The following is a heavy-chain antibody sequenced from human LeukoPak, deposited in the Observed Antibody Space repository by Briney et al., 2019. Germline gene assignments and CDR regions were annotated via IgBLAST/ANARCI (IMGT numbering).Heavy chain of an antibody. J-gene: IGHJ6*03. Sequence: ASVKVSCKASGYTFTGYYMHWVRQAPGQGLEWMGWINPNSGGTNYAQKFQGRVTMTRDTSISTAYMELSRLRSDDTAVYYCARADGEGSDFWSGYYDPYYMDVWGKGTTVTVSS. V-gene: IGHV1-2*02. CDR2: INPNSGGT. CDR1: GYTFTGYY. CDR3: ARADGEGSDFWSGYYDPYYMDV. D-gene: IGHD3-3*01.